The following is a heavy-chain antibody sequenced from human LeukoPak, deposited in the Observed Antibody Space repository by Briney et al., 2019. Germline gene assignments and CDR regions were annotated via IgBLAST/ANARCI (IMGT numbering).Heavy chain of an antibody. CDR3: ARHGSSWYYFDY. CDR1: GGSISSSSYY. CDR2: IYYSGST. D-gene: IGHD6-13*01. J-gene: IGHJ4*02. V-gene: IGHV4-39*01. Sequence: SETLSLTCTVSGGSISSSSYYWGWIRQPPGKGLEWIGSIYYSGSTYYNPSPKSRVTISVDTSKNQFSLKLSSVTAADTAVYYCARHGSSWYYFDYWGQGTLVTVSS.